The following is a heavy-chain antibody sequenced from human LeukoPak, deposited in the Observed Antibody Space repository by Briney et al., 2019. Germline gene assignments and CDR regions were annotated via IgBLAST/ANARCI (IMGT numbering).Heavy chain of an antibody. J-gene: IGHJ5*02. D-gene: IGHD5-12*01. Sequence: ASVKVSCKASGYTFTSYYMHWVRQAPGQGLEWMGIINPSGGSTSYAQKLQGRVTMTRDMSTSTVYMELSSLRSEDTAVYYCAREDSHYLRSTWGDNWFDPWGQGTLVTVSS. V-gene: IGHV1-46*01. CDR2: INPSGGST. CDR3: AREDSHYLRSTWGDNWFDP. CDR1: GYTFTSYY.